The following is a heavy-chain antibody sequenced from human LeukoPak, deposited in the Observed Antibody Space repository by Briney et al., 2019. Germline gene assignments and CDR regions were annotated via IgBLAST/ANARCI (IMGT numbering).Heavy chain of an antibody. CDR3: ARKGIAAAGDY. CDR1: GYTFTSYG. D-gene: IGHD6-13*01. J-gene: IGHJ4*02. V-gene: IGHV1-18*01. CDR2: ISAYNGNT. Sequence: ASVKVSCKASGYTFTSYGISWVRQAPGQGLEWMGWISAYNGNTNYAQKLQGRVTMTRDTSTSTVYMELSSLRSEDTAVYYCARKGIAAAGDYWGQGTLVTVSS.